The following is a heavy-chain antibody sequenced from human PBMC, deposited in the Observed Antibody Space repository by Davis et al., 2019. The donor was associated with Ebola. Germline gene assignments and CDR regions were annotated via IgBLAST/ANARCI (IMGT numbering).Heavy chain of an antibody. CDR3: ARSRYSSSLRTDY. D-gene: IGHD6-6*01. V-gene: IGHV1-58*01. CDR1: GFTFPKSA. CDR2: IVIGSGHT. Sequence: AASVKVSCKASGFTFPKSAVQWVRQARGQRLEWIGWIVIGSGHTTYAQKFQDRVTITRDMSTNTVYMELSGLRSEDTAVYYCARSRYSSSLRTDYWGQGTLVTVSS. J-gene: IGHJ4*02.